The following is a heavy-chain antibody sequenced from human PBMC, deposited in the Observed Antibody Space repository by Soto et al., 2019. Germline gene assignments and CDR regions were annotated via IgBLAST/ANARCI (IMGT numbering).Heavy chain of an antibody. D-gene: IGHD3-3*02. CDR3: ARDSLAGLDY. CDR2: ISGSGGST. J-gene: IGHJ4*02. CDR1: GFTFSSYA. V-gene: IGHV3-23*01. Sequence: HPGGSLRLSCAASGFTFSSYAMRWVRQAPVKGLEWVSAISGSGGSTDYADSVKGRFTISRDNSKNTLYLQMNSLRAEDTAVYYCARDSLAGLDYWGQGTLVTVSS.